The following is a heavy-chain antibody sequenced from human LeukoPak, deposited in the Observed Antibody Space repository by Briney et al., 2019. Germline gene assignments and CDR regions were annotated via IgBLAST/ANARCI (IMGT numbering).Heavy chain of an antibody. D-gene: IGHD6-19*01. CDR3: AKLPVAGLYFDY. Sequence: GGSLRLSCAASGFTFSSYAMSWVRQAPGKGLEWVSGISGSGGSTYYADSVKGRFTISRDNSKNTLYLQMNSLRAEDTAVYYCAKLPVAGLYFDYWGQGTLVTVSS. CDR1: GFTFSSYA. J-gene: IGHJ4*02. CDR2: ISGSGGST. V-gene: IGHV3-23*01.